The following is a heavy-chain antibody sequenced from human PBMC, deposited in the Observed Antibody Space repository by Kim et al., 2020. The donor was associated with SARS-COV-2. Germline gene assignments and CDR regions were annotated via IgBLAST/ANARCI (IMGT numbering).Heavy chain of an antibody. V-gene: IGHV3-9*01. J-gene: IGHJ4*02. CDR2: ISWNSGSM. CDR3: AKEEGGFDWLSPGYFDC. Sequence: GGSLRLSCAASGFTFSDYAMHWVRQAPGKGLEWVSGISWNSGSMGYADSVRGRFTISRDNTKNSLYLRMNSLRTEDTALYYCAKEEGGFDWLSPGYFDCWAQGTRVTVS. CDR1: GFTFSDYA. D-gene: IGHD3-9*01.